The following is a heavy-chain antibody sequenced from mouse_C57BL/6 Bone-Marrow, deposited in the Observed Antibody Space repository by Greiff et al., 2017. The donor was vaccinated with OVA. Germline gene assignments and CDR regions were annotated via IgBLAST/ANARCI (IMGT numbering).Heavy chain of an antibody. CDR2: INPNNGGT. V-gene: IGHV1-26*01. J-gene: IGHJ3*01. CDR1: GYTFTDYY. Sequence: VQLQQSGPELVKPGASVKISCKASGYTFTDYYMNWVKQSHGKSLEWIGDINPNNGGTSYNQKFKGKATLTVDKSSSTAYMELRSLTSGDSAVYYCASPYDPWGQGTLVTGSA. CDR3: ASPYDP. D-gene: IGHD2-3*01.